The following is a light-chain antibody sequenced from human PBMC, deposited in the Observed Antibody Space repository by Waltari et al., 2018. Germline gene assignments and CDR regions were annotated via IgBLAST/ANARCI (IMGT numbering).Light chain of an antibody. Sequence: QSALTQPASVSGSPGQSITITCTGTRDDIGDYNYVFCYQQLPGNAPKLILYEVTNRPSGVSDRYSGSKSGNTASLTISGLLPDDEAQYHCSSYTLSSSLVLFGGGTKVTVL. CDR1: RDDIGDYNY. J-gene: IGLJ2*01. V-gene: IGLV2-14*01. CDR3: SSYTLSSSLVL. CDR2: EVT.